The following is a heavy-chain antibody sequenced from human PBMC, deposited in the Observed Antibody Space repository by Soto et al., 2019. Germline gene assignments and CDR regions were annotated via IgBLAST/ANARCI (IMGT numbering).Heavy chain of an antibody. J-gene: IGHJ4*02. CDR3: ARSSSGYYGNLGYDY. V-gene: IGHV3-30-3*01. CDR1: GFTFSSYA. Sequence: QVQLVESGGGVVQPGRSLRLSCAASGFTFSSYAMHWVRQAPGKGLEWVAVISYDGSNKYYADSVKGRFTISRDNSKNTLYLQMNSLRAEDTAVYYCARSSSGYYGNLGYDYWGQGTLVTVSS. D-gene: IGHD3-22*01. CDR2: ISYDGSNK.